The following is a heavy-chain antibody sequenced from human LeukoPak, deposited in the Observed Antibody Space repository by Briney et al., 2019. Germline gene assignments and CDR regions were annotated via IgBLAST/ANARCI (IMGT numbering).Heavy chain of an antibody. D-gene: IGHD4-23*01. CDR2: ISSSGTTI. J-gene: IGHJ5*02. Sequence: GGSLRLSCAASGFTFSDYYMGWIRQAPGKGLECIPYISSSGTTIYYADSVKGRFTISRDNAKNSLYLQLNSLRAEDTAVYYCARERNSWFDPWGQGAQVTVSS. CDR3: ARERNSWFDP. CDR1: GFTFSDYY. V-gene: IGHV3-11*04.